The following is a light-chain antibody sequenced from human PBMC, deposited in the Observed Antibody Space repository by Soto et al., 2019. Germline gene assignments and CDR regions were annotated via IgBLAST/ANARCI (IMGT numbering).Light chain of an antibody. J-gene: IGKJ4*01. CDR1: QSVSSY. CDR3: QQYGT. CDR2: GAS. V-gene: IGKV3-20*01. Sequence: EIVMTQSPATLSVPPGERATLSCRASQSVSSYLAWYQQKPGQAPRLLMYGASSRATGIPDRFSGSGSGTDFTLTIRGLETEDFAVYCWQQYGTFGGGTKVDIK.